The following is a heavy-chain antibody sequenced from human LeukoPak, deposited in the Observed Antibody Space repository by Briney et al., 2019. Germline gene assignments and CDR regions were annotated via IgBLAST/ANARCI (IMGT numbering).Heavy chain of an antibody. J-gene: IGHJ4*02. D-gene: IGHD3-10*01. CDR2: IWYGGSNK. CDR1: GFTFSSYG. V-gene: IGHV3-33*01. Sequence: GRSLRLSCAASGFTFSSYGMHWVRQAPGKGLEWVAVIWYGGSNKYYADSVKGRFTISRDNSKNTLYLQMNSLRAEDTAVYYCLVEELDYWGQGTLVTVSS. CDR3: LVEELDY.